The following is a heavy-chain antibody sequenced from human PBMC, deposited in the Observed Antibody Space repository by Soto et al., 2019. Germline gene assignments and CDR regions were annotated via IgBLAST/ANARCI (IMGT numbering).Heavy chain of an antibody. Sequence: GGSLRLSCAASGFTFSSYWMSWVRQAPGKGLEWVANIKQDGSEKYYVDSVKGRFTISRDNAKNSLYLQMNSLRAEDTAVYYCARDGDTVKGVFDYWGQGTLVTVSS. CDR2: IKQDGSEK. D-gene: IGHD4-17*01. J-gene: IGHJ4*02. V-gene: IGHV3-7*01. CDR3: ARDGDTVKGVFDY. CDR1: GFTFSSYW.